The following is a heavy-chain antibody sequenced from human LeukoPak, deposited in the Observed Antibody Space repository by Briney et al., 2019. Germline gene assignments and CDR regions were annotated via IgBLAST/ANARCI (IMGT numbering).Heavy chain of an antibody. Sequence: ASVKLSCKASGYTFTGYYLHWVRQAPGPRLEWMGWINPNSGGTNYAQKFQGRVTMTSDTSITTAYMELSRLRSDDTAVYYCARGYGYLWYYMDVGGKGTTVTVSS. J-gene: IGHJ6*03. V-gene: IGHV1-2*02. D-gene: IGHD3-16*01. CDR1: GYTFTGYY. CDR2: INPNSGGT. CDR3: ARGYGYLWYYMDV.